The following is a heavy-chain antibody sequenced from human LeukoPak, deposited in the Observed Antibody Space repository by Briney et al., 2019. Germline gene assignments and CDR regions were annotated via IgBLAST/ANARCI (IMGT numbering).Heavy chain of an antibody. CDR2: ISERGGST. J-gene: IGHJ4*02. Sequence: GSLRLSCVVSGITLSNYGMSWVRQAPGKGLEWVSGISERGGSTNYADSVKGRFIISRDTSKNPLYLQMNSLRAEDTAVYYCASLGKGYSYGYGSNYWGQGTLVTVSS. V-gene: IGHV3-23*01. CDR1: GITLSNYG. D-gene: IGHD5-18*01. CDR3: ASLGKGYSYGYGSNY.